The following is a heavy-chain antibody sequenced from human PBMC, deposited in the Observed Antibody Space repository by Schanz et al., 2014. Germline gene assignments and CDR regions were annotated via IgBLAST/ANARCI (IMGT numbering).Heavy chain of an antibody. Sequence: QVQLVQSGAEVKKPGVSVKVSCKASGYTFTSYYIHWFRQAPGQGLEWMGWMNPNSGNTGYAQKFQGRVTMTRHTSISTAYMELSSLRSDDTAVYYCARETTIITGGAFDVWGQGTMVTVSS. D-gene: IGHD3-9*01. J-gene: IGHJ3*01. CDR1: GYTFTSYY. CDR3: ARETTIITGGAFDV. V-gene: IGHV1-8*02. CDR2: MNPNSGNT.